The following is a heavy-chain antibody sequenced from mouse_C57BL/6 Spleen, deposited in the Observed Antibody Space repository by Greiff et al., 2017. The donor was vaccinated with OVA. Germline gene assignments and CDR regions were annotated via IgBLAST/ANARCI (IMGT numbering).Heavy chain of an antibody. J-gene: IGHJ4*01. D-gene: IGHD4-1*01. Sequence: QVQLQQPGAELVRPGSSVKLSCKASGYTFTSYWMHWVKQRPIQGLEWIGSIAPSNSETHYNQKFKDKATLTVDKSSSTAYMQLSSLTSEDSAVYCCARFRSGTGDAMDYWGQGTSVTVSS. CDR3: ARFRSGTGDAMDY. CDR2: IAPSNSET. CDR1: GYTFTSYW. V-gene: IGHV1-52*01.